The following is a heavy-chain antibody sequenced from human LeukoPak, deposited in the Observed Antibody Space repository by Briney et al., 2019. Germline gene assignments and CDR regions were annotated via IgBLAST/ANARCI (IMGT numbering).Heavy chain of an antibody. CDR2: IIPIFGTA. V-gene: IGHV1-69*13. CDR3: ARDPGAAGGDDAFDI. CDR1: GGTFSSYA. J-gene: IGHJ3*02. D-gene: IGHD6-13*01. Sequence: SLKVSCKASGGTFSSYAISWVRQAPGQGLEWMGGIIPIFGTANYAQKFQGRVTITADESTSTAYMELSSLRSEDTAVYYCARDPGAAGGDDAFDIWGQGTMVTVSS.